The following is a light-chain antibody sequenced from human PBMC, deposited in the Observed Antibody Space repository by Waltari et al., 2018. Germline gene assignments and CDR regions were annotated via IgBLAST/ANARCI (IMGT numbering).Light chain of an antibody. J-gene: IGLJ3*02. V-gene: IGLV2-14*03. CDR2: DVT. Sequence: QSALTQPASVSGSPGQSITISCTATSSDFGANKYVSWYQQHPAKAPKVVIYDVTERPSGVSNRFSGSKSGSTASLTISGLQTEDEAGYYCSSRTNSITWVFGGGTKVTVL. CDR1: SSDFGANKY. CDR3: SSRTNSITWV.